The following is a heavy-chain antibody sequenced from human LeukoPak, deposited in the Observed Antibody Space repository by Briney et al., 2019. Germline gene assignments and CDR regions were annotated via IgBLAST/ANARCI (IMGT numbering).Heavy chain of an antibody. CDR3: ARGIVPAAPFDY. CDR2: INHSGST. D-gene: IGHD2-2*01. V-gene: IGHV4-34*01. J-gene: IGHJ4*02. CDR1: GGSFSGYY. Sequence: SETLSLTCAVYGGSFSGYYWSWIRQPPGKGLEWIGEINHSGSTNYNPSLKSRVTISVDTSKNQFPLKLSSVTAADTAVYYCARGIVPAAPFDYWGQGTLVTVSS.